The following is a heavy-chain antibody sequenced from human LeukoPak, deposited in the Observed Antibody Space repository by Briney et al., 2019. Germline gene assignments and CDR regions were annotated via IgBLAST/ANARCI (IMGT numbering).Heavy chain of an antibody. Sequence: GGSLRLSCAASGFTFSSYWMHWVRHAPGKGLVWVSRINSDGSSTTYADSVKGRFTISRDNVKNTLYLQMNSLRAEDTAVYYCARVVVPAAPGPYDYWGQGTLVTVSS. V-gene: IGHV3-74*01. CDR3: ARVVVPAAPGPYDY. CDR2: INSDGSST. D-gene: IGHD2-2*01. CDR1: GFTFSSYW. J-gene: IGHJ4*02.